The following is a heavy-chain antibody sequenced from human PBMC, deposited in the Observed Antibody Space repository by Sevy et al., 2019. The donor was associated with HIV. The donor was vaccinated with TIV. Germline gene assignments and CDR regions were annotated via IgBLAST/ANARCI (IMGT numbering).Heavy chain of an antibody. CDR2: ISAYNGNT. J-gene: IGHJ3*02. CDR3: AGVPTALMIVVSDAFDI. D-gene: IGHD3-22*01. Sequence: ASVKVSCKASGYTFTSYGISWVRQAPGQGLEWMGWISAYNGNTNYAQKLQGRVTMTTDTSTSTAYMERRSLRSDDTAVYYCAGVPTALMIVVSDAFDIWGQGTMVTVSS. V-gene: IGHV1-18*01. CDR1: GYTFTSYG.